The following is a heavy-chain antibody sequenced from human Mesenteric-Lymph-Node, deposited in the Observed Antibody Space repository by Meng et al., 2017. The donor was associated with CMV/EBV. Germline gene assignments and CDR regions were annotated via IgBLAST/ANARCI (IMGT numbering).Heavy chain of an antibody. CDR2: ISSSGSTI. Sequence: GESLKISCAASGFTFSDYYMSWIRQAPGKGLEWVSYISSSGSTIYYADSVKGRFTISRDNAKNSLDLQMNSLRAEDTAVYYCARCLSGPFDYWGQGTLVTVSS. CDR1: GFTFSDYY. CDR3: ARCLSGPFDY. V-gene: IGHV3-11*01. D-gene: IGHD3-10*01. J-gene: IGHJ4*02.